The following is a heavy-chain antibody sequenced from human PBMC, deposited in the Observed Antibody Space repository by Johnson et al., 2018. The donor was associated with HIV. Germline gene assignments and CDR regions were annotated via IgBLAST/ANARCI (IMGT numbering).Heavy chain of an antibody. CDR3: AREAHYYDSSGLKRGAFDI. J-gene: IGHJ3*02. CDR1: GFTFSSYG. V-gene: IGHV3-30-3*01. CDR2: ISFDGSNK. D-gene: IGHD3-22*01. Sequence: VHLVESGGGVVQPGKSLRLSCAASGFTFSSYGLHWVRQAPGKGLEWVAVISFDGSNKYYADSVKGRFTISRDNSKNTLYLQMNSLRAEDTAVYYCAREAHYYDSSGLKRGAFDIWGQGTMVTVSS.